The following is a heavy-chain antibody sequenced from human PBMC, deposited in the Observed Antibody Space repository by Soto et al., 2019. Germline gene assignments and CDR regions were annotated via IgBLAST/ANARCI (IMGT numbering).Heavy chain of an antibody. CDR3: ARGYYDTNGQSNTFDV. D-gene: IGHD3-22*01. CDR2: VFYSGKT. V-gene: IGHV4-59*01. J-gene: IGHJ3*01. Sequence: LSLTCTVSGASLSSSYWSWIRQSPEKGLEWIGYVFYSGKTNYNPSLKSRVTISVDTSKNQFSLKLSSVTAADSAVYYCARGYYDTNGQSNTFDVWGQGTLVTVSS. CDR1: GASLSSSY.